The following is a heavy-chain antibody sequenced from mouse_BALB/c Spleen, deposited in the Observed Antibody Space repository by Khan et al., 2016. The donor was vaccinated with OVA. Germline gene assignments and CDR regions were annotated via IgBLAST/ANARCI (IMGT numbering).Heavy chain of an antibody. CDR1: GYTFINYW. CDR2: INPSTGYT. J-gene: IGHJ2*01. D-gene: IGHD1-1*01. V-gene: IGHV1-7*01. CDR3: AVRSLRWDFDY. Sequence: QVQLKQSGAELAKPGASVKMSCKASGYTFINYWILWIKQRPGQGLEWIGYINPSTGYTEYNQNFEDKATLTADKSSSTAYMQLSSLTSEDSAVFYWAVRSLRWDFDYWGPGTTLTVSS.